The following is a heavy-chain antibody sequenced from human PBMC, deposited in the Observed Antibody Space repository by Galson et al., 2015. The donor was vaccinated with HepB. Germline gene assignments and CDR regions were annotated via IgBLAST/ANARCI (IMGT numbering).Heavy chain of an antibody. J-gene: IGHJ4*02. CDR3: ARGKHLFDY. CDR1: GYTFTNYG. Sequence: SVKVSCKASGYTFTNYGISWVRQAPGQGLEWMGCISAYNGNTNYAQRFQGRVSMTTDTSTSTAYMELRSLRSDDTAVYYCARGKHLFDYWGQGTLVTVSS. CDR2: ISAYNGNT. V-gene: IGHV1-18*01.